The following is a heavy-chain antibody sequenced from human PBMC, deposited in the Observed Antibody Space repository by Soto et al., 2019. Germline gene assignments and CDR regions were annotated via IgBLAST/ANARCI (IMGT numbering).Heavy chain of an antibody. V-gene: IGHV3-74*01. Sequence: PGGSLRLSCAASGFIFSSYWMHWVRQAPGKGLVWVSRINSDGSSTSYADSVKGRFTISRDNSKNTLYLQMNSLRAEDTAVYYCARDQLYYNDISGRPLNAFDVWGQGTMVTISS. J-gene: IGHJ3*01. D-gene: IGHD3-22*01. CDR3: ARDQLYYNDISGRPLNAFDV. CDR2: INSDGSST. CDR1: GFIFSSYW.